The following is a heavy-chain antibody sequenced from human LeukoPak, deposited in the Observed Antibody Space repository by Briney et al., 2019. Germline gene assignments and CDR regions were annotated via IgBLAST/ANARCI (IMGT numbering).Heavy chain of an antibody. J-gene: IGHJ4*02. CDR2: INHSGST. D-gene: IGHD2-21*02. Sequence: PSETLSLTCAVYIESFSGYYWTWIRQPPGKGLEWIGEINHSGSTNYNPSLKRRVTISADTSKNQFSLTLSSVTAVDTAMYYCARVRGDLSIDFWGQGNLVTVSS. V-gene: IGHV4-34*01. CDR3: ARVRGDLSIDF. CDR1: IESFSGYY.